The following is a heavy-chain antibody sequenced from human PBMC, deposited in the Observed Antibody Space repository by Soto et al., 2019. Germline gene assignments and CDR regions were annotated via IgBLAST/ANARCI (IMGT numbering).Heavy chain of an antibody. D-gene: IGHD6-13*01. V-gene: IGHV4-59*12. J-gene: IGHJ6*02. CDR3: AREGYSSSWYYYYAMDV. Sequence: QVQLQESGPGLVKPSETLSLTCTVSGGSIGSYYWNWIRQPPGKGLEWIGYIYYSGSTNYNPSLKSRVPISVDTSKNQFSLKLSSVTAADTAVYYCAREGYSSSWYYYYAMDVWGQGTTVTVSS. CDR1: GGSIGSYY. CDR2: IYYSGST.